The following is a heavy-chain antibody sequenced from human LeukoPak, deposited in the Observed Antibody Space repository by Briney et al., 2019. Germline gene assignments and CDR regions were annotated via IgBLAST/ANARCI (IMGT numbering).Heavy chain of an antibody. CDR2: ISSNGGST. J-gene: IGHJ4*02. D-gene: IGHD1-26*01. V-gene: IGHV3-64*01. CDR1: GFTFSNYA. CDR3: ARVFSGSYWSLDY. Sequence: GGSLRLSCAASGFTFSNYAMHWVRQSPGKGLEYVSAISSNGGSTYYANSVKGRFAISRDNSKNTLYLQMGSLRDADMAVYYCARVFSGSYWSLDYWGQGTLVTVSS.